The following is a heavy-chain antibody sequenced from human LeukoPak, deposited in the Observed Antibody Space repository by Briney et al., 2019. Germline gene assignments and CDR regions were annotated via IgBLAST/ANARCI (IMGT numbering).Heavy chain of an antibody. CDR1: GFTFSSYG. D-gene: IGHD5-18*01. CDR3: AKDTGGYSYGPSPYYYYGMDV. Sequence: PGGSLRLSCAASGFTFSSYGMHWVRQAPGKGLEWVAVISYDGSNKYYADSVKGRFTISRDNSKNTLYLQMNSLRAEDTAVYYCAKDTGGYSYGPSPYYYYGMDVWGQGTTVTVSS. CDR2: ISYDGSNK. V-gene: IGHV3-30*18. J-gene: IGHJ6*02.